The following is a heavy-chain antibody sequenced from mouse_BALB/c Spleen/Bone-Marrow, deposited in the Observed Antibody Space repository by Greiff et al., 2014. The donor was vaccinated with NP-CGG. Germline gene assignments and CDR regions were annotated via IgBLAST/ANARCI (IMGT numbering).Heavy chain of an antibody. D-gene: IGHD1-1*01. J-gene: IGHJ2*01. Sequence: EVKLVESGGGLVQPGGSLKLSCAASGFTFSSYGMSWVRQTPDKRLELVATINRNGGSTYYPDSVKGRFTISRDNAKNTLYLQRSSLKAEDTAMYYCARERYYGNGRIFEYWGQGTTLTVSS. CDR2: INRNGGST. CDR1: GFTFSSYG. CDR3: ARERYYGNGRIFEY. V-gene: IGHV5-6-3*01.